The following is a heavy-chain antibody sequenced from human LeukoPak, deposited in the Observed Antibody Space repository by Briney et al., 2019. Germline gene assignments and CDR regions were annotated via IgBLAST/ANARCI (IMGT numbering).Heavy chain of an antibody. Sequence: SQTLSLTCAISGDSFSSNSAAWDWLRQSPSRGLEWLGRTYYRSKWYNDYAVSVKSRITINPDTSKNQFSLHLNSVTPEDTAVYYCARWTAAAGIGYWGQGTLVTVSS. V-gene: IGHV6-1*01. CDR3: ARWTAAAGIGY. D-gene: IGHD6-13*01. J-gene: IGHJ4*02. CDR1: GDSFSSNSAA. CDR2: TYYRSKWYN.